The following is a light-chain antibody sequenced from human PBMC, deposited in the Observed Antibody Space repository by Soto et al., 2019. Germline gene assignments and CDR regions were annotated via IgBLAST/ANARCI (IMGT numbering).Light chain of an antibody. Sequence: DIQMTQSPSTLSASVGDRVTITCRASQSMSSWLAWYQQKPGKAPNLLIYDASSLESGVPSRFSGSGSGTEFTLTISSLQPDDFATYYYQQYNSYSQTFGQGTKVEIK. V-gene: IGKV1-5*01. CDR3: QQYNSYSQT. CDR1: QSMSSW. CDR2: DAS. J-gene: IGKJ1*01.